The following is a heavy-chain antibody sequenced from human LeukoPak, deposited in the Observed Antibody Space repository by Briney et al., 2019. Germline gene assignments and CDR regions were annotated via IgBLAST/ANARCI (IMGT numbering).Heavy chain of an antibody. V-gene: IGHV4-4*09. D-gene: IGHD6-19*01. Sequence: PSETLSLTCTVSGASIRSYSWTSIRQPPGKGLEWLAYILTSVSTNYIPSLKSRVTMSLDTSKSQFSLHLTSVTAADTAMYYCARHRRAVPAYYFDYWGVGDPVTVSS. CDR1: GASIRSYS. J-gene: IGHJ4*02. CDR2: ILTSVST. CDR3: ARHRRAVPAYYFDY.